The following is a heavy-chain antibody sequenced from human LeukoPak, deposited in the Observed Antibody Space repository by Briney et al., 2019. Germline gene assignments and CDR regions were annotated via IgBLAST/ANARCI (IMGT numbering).Heavy chain of an antibody. D-gene: IGHD3-10*01. J-gene: IGHJ4*02. CDR1: GFTFSNAW. CDR2: IKSKTDGGTT. Sequence: PGGSLRLSCAASGFTFSNAWMSWVRQAPGKGLEWVGRIKSKTDGGTTDYAAPVKGRFTISRDNSKNTLYLQMNSLKTEDTAVYYCTTDPGGPIWFGESLRFDYWGQGTLVTVSS. V-gene: IGHV3-15*01. CDR3: TTDPGGPIWFGESLRFDY.